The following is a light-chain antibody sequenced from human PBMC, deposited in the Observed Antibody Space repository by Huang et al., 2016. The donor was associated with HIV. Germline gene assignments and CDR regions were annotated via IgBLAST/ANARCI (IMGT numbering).Light chain of an antibody. J-gene: IGKJ5*01. CDR2: GAS. Sequence: EIVMTQSPATLSVSPGERATLSCRASQSVSSNLALYQQKHGQAPRLLIYGASTRVTGVPARFSVSGSGTEFTLTISSLQSEDFAVYYCQQYDNGPIAFGQGTRLEI. CDR1: QSVSSN. CDR3: QQYDNGPIA. V-gene: IGKV3-15*01.